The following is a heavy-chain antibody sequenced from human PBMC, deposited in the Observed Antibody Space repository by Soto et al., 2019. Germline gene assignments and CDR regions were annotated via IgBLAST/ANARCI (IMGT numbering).Heavy chain of an antibody. CDR3: ARDNTCYGSGSLDY. V-gene: IGHV4-59*12. CDR1: GGSISRYY. J-gene: IGHJ4*02. D-gene: IGHD3-10*01. Sequence: SDTLSLTCTVSGGSISRYYWSWIRQPPGKGLEWIGYIYYSGSTYYNPSLKSRVTISVDTSKNQFSLKLSSVTAADTAVYYCARDNTCYGSGSLDYWGQGTLVTVSS. CDR2: IYYSGST.